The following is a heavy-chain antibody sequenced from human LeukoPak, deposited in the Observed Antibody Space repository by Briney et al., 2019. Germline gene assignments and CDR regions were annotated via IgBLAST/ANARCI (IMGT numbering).Heavy chain of an antibody. CDR1: GGSISSYY. CDR3: ARGGHSSWTYYYYYYYMDV. Sequence: MAADTLSLTCTVSGGSISSYYGSGIRQPAGKGLEWIGRIYTSGSTNYNPSLKSRVTTSVDTYKNKFYLKLSSVTAADTAVYYCARGGHSSWTYYYYYYYMDVWGKGTTVTVSS. D-gene: IGHD6-13*01. CDR2: IYTSGST. V-gene: IGHV4-4*07. J-gene: IGHJ6*03.